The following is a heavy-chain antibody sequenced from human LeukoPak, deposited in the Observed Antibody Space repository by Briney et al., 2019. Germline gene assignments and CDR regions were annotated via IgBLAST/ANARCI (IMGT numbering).Heavy chain of an antibody. CDR3: ARVGIVATNFDY. CDR2: INSNSGGT. D-gene: IGHD5-12*01. V-gene: IGHV1-2*02. CDR1: GYTFSGYY. J-gene: IGHJ4*02. Sequence: ASVKVSCRASGYTFSGYYIHWVRQAPGQGLEWMGWINSNSGGTSYAQKFQGRVSMTRDTSITTASMALSSLRSDDTAVYYCARVGIVATNFDYWGQGTLVTVSS.